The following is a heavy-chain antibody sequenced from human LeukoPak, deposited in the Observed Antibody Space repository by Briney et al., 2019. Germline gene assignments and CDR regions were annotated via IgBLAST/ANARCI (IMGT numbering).Heavy chain of an antibody. V-gene: IGHV3-30-3*01. CDR1: EFSFSSHV. CDR3: AKDYGSGCMDV. Sequence: GGSLRLSCVASEFSFSSHVIHWVRQAPGQGLEWVAMISDDGSRKYHADSVKGRFSISRDNSKNTLYLQMNSLRAEDTAVYYCAKDYGSGCMDVWGQGTTVTVSS. CDR2: ISDDGSRK. J-gene: IGHJ6*02. D-gene: IGHD3-10*01.